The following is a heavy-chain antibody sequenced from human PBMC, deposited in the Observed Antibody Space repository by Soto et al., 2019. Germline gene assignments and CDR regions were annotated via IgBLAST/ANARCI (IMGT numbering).Heavy chain of an antibody. CDR2: IYYSGST. Sequence: TLSLTGTVSSGSISSGDYYWRWIRQPPGKSLEWIGYIYYSGSTYYNPSLKSRVTISVDTSKNQFSLKLSSVTAADTAVYYCARAPKWELLRDYYYYGMDVRRQGTTVT. D-gene: IGHD1-26*01. V-gene: IGHV4-30-4*01. CDR3: ARAPKWELLRDYYYYGMDV. CDR1: SGSISSGDYY. J-gene: IGHJ6*02.